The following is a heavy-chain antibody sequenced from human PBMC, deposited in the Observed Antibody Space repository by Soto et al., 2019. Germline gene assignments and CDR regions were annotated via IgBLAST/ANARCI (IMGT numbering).Heavy chain of an antibody. V-gene: IGHV4-34*01. Sequence: PSETLSLTCAVYSGSFSGYYWSWIRHPPGKGLEWIGEINHSGSANYNPSLESRVTLSVDTSKNQFSLKVSSVTAADTAVYYCATKRNYDILTGYYLHYFDNWGQGTLVTVSS. CDR3: ATKRNYDILTGYYLHYFDN. J-gene: IGHJ4*02. CDR2: INHSGSA. D-gene: IGHD3-9*01. CDR1: SGSFSGYY.